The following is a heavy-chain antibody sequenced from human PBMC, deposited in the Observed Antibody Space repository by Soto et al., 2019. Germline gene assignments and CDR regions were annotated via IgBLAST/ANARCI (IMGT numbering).Heavy chain of an antibody. CDR3: VTAVRTRLDY. CDR1: GYTFTSYG. Sequence: ASVKVYCKASGYTFTSYGISWVRQAPGQGLEWMGWISIYNGNTNYAQKLQGRVTMTTDTSTSTAHMELRSLRLDDTAVYYCVTAVRTRLDYWGHRTLVTVSS. D-gene: IGHD3-10*01. J-gene: IGHJ4*01. V-gene: IGHV1-18*01. CDR2: ISIYNGNT.